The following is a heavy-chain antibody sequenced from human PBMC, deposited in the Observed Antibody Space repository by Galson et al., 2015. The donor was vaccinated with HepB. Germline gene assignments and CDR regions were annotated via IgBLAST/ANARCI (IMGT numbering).Heavy chain of an antibody. V-gene: IGHV3-48*03. Sequence: SLRLSCAASGFTFSSYDMNWVRQAPGKGLEWVSFISSSGFTIYYADSVKGRFTISRDDAKNSLSLQMNSLTVEDTAVYYCARDIRYDYGVRQWGQGTLVTVSS. CDR3: ARDIRYDYGVRQ. CDR1: GFTFSSYD. CDR2: ISSSGFTI. J-gene: IGHJ4*02. D-gene: IGHD4-17*01.